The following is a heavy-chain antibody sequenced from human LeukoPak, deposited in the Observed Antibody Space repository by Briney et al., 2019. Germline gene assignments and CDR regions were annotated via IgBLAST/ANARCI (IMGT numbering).Heavy chain of an antibody. V-gene: IGHV3-30-3*01. D-gene: IGHD7-27*01. J-gene: IGHJ3*02. Sequence: GGSLRLSCAASGFTFSSYAMHWVRQAPGKGLEWVAVISYDGSTKYYADSVKGRFTISRDNSKNTLYLQMNSLRAEDTALYYCAREILTGYAFDIWGQGTMVTVSS. CDR3: AREILTGYAFDI. CDR2: ISYDGSTK. CDR1: GFTFSSYA.